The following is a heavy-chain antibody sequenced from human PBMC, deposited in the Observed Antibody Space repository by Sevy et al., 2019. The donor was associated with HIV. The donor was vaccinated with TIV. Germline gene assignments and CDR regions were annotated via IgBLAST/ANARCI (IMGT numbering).Heavy chain of an antibody. J-gene: IGHJ5*02. CDR1: GFTFSSYD. V-gene: IGHV3-48*03. CDR3: ARNGGAYDTGFDP. Sequence: GESLKISCAGSGFTFSSYDMNWVRQAPGKGLEWISKISSSGSSIYYADSVKGRFTIARDNAKNSLNLQMNSLRAEDTALYYCARNGGAYDTGFDPWGQGTLVTVSS. CDR2: ISSSGSSI. D-gene: IGHD3-22*01.